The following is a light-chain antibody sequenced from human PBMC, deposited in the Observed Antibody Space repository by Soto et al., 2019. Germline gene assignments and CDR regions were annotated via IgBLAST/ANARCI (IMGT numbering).Light chain of an antibody. CDR3: QQYNSYSRT. Sequence: DIQMTQSPSTLSASVGDKVTITCRASQSISSWLAWYQQKPGKAPKLLIFDASSLESGVPPRFSGSGSGTEFTLTISSLQPFDFAIYYCQQYNSYSRTFGQGTKV. V-gene: IGKV1-5*01. CDR2: DAS. J-gene: IGKJ1*01. CDR1: QSISSW.